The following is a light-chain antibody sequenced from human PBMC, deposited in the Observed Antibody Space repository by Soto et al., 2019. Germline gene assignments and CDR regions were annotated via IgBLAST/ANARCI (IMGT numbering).Light chain of an antibody. CDR3: QTWGTAIHDVV. V-gene: IGLV4-69*01. Sequence: QPVLTQSPSASASPGASVKLTCTLNSGHSNYAIAWHQQQPEKGPRYLMKLNSDGSHSKGDGIPDRFSGSSSGAERHLTISSLQSEDEADYYCQTWGTAIHDVVFGGGTKLTVL. CDR2: LNSDGSH. CDR1: SGHSNYA. J-gene: IGLJ2*01.